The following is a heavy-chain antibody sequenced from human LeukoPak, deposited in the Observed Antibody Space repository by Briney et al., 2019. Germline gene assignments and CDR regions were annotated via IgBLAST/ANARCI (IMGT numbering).Heavy chain of an antibody. D-gene: IGHD2-21*02. Sequence: ASVKVSCRASGYTFTTYAMHWVRQAPGQRLEWMGWINAGNGNTKYSQEFQGRVTITRDTSANTAYVELSSLRSEDMAVYYCARSAGDSFDYWGQGTLVTVSS. V-gene: IGHV1-3*03. CDR3: ARSAGDSFDY. J-gene: IGHJ4*02. CDR2: INAGNGNT. CDR1: GYTFTTYA.